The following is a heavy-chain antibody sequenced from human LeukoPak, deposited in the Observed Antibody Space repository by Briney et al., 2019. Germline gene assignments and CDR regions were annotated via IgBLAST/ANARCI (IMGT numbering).Heavy chain of an antibody. CDR3: ARDHSGSYAAFDI. Sequence: KPSETLSLTCAVSGGSISSSNWWSWVRQPPGKGLEWIGEIYHSGSTNYNPSLKSRVTISVDKSKNQFSLKLSSVTAADTAVYYCARDHSGSYAAFDIWGQGTMVTVSS. CDR2: IYHSGST. V-gene: IGHV4-4*02. D-gene: IGHD1-26*01. J-gene: IGHJ3*02. CDR1: GGSISSSNW.